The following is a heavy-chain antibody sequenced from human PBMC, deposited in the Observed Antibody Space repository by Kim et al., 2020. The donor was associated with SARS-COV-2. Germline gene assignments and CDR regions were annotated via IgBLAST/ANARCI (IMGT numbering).Heavy chain of an antibody. J-gene: IGHJ4*02. V-gene: IGHV4-4*02. CDR3: AREDVAVAGTPYFDY. D-gene: IGHD6-19*01. Sequence: PSLKSRVTISVDKSKNQFSLKLSSVTAADTAVYYCAREDVAVAGTPYFDYWGQGTLVTVSS.